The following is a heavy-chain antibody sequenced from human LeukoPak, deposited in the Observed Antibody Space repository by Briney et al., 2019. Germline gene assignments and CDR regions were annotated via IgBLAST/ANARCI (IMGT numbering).Heavy chain of an antibody. V-gene: IGHV1-2*02. D-gene: IGHD3-22*01. J-gene: IGHJ4*02. CDR2: INPNSGGT. CDR1: GYTFTGYY. Sequence: GASVKVSCKASGYTFTGYYMHWVRQAPGQGLEWMGWINPNSGGTNYAQKFQGRVTMTRDTSISTAYMELSRLRSDDTAVYYCATRGPYYYDSSGYYGDWGQGTLVTVSS. CDR3: ATRGPYYYDSSGYYGD.